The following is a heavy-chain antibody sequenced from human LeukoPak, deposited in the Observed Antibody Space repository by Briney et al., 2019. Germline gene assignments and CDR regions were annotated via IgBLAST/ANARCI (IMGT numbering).Heavy chain of an antibody. CDR3: LGSNIASI. V-gene: IGHV3-9*01. Sequence: PGGSLRLSCVLSGGTFDDYAMHWVRRSPGRGLEWVSGISWNSVDIVYTASVRGRFTISRDNAKNSLYLQMNSLRAEDTAVYYCLGSNIASIWGQGTLVTVSS. CDR1: GGTFDDYA. J-gene: IGHJ4*02. D-gene: IGHD6-13*01. CDR2: ISWNSVDI.